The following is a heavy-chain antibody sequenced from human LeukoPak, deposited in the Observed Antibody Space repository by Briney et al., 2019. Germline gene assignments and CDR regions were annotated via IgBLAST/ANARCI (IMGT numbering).Heavy chain of an antibody. D-gene: IGHD1-26*01. J-gene: IGHJ5*02. CDR2: IIPIFGTA. V-gene: IGHV1-69*13. CDR1: GGTFSSYA. Sequence: ASVKVSCKASGGTFSSYAISWERQAPGQGLEWMGGIIPIFGTANYAQKFQGRVTITADESTSTAYMELSSLRSEDTAVYYCARETIYSGSYYGWFDRWGQGTLVTVSS. CDR3: ARETIYSGSYYGWFDR.